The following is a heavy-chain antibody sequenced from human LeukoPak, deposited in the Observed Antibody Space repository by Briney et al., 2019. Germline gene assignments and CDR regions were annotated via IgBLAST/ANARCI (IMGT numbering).Heavy chain of an antibody. V-gene: IGHV3-33*06. CDR2: IWYDGSNK. CDR3: AKILAPYYYYYMDV. J-gene: IGHJ6*03. Sequence: PGRSLRLSCVASGFTFSSYGMHWVRQAPGKGLEWVAVIWYDGSNKYYADSVKGRFTISRDNSKNTLYLQMNSLRAEDTAVYYCAKILAPYYYYYMDVWGKGTTVTVSS. CDR1: GFTFSSYG.